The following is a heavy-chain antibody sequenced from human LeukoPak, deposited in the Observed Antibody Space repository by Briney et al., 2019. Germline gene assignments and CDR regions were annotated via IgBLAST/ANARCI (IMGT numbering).Heavy chain of an antibody. CDR2: ITDDGSHK. V-gene: IGHV3-30*18. D-gene: IGHD6-19*01. Sequence: PGGCLRLSCAASAFTFSSNGMDWGRPAPGKGREWVAIITDDGSHKYYADSVKGRFTISRDNSKTTLYLQMHSLRAEDTAMYYCAKEITSPNRAVAGPNYWGQGTLVTVSS. J-gene: IGHJ4*02. CDR1: AFTFSSNG. CDR3: AKEITSPNRAVAGPNY.